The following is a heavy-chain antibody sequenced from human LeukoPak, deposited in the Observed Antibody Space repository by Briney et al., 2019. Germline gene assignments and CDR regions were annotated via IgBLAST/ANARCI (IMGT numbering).Heavy chain of an antibody. CDR1: GGSISSGSYY. CDR2: IYYSGST. V-gene: IGHV4-39*01. CDR3: ARGSPYYYYYMDV. J-gene: IGHJ6*03. Sequence: SETLSLTCTVSGGSISSGSYYWGWIRQPPGKGLEWIGSIYYSGSTYYNPSLKSRVTISVDTSKNQFSLKLSSVTAADTAVYYCARGSPYYYYYMDVWGKGTTVTVSS.